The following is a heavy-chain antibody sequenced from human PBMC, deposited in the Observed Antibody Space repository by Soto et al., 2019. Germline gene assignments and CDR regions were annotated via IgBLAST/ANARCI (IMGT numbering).Heavy chain of an antibody. Sequence: SVKVSCKASGGTFSSYAISWVRQAPGQGLEWMGGIIPIFGTANYAQKFQGRVTITADESTSTAYMELSSLRSEDTAVYYCARSKLGYCSSTSCSNWFDPWGQGTLVTVSS. D-gene: IGHD2-2*01. CDR2: IIPIFGTA. CDR3: ARSKLGYCSSTSCSNWFDP. CDR1: GGTFSSYA. V-gene: IGHV1-69*13. J-gene: IGHJ5*02.